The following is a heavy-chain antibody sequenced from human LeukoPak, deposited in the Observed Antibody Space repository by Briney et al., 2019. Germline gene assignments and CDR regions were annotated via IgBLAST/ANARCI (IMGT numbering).Heavy chain of an antibody. Sequence: GESLKISCKCSGYSFTSYWIAWVRQMPGKGVEWMGISYPGDSDNRYSPSFQGQVTISVDKSVSAAYLQWSSLKASDTAMYYCASPPTRECSSISCPLSYWGQGTLVTVSS. J-gene: IGHJ4*02. CDR1: GYSFTSYW. D-gene: IGHD2-2*01. CDR3: ASPPTRECSSISCPLSY. CDR2: SYPGDSDN. V-gene: IGHV5-51*01.